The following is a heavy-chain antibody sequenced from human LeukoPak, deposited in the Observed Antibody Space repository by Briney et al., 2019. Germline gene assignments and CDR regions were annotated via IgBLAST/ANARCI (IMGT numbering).Heavy chain of an antibody. J-gene: IGHJ3*02. CDR2: IYYSGST. D-gene: IGHD2-15*01. CDR1: GGSINSYY. Sequence: SETLSLTCTVSGGSINSYYWSWIRQPPGKGLEWTGYIYYSGSTNYNPSLKSRVTISVDTSNNKFSLKLTSLTAADTAVYYCVRHLSAGRPAFDIWGQGTMVTVSS. V-gene: IGHV4-59*08. CDR3: VRHLSAGRPAFDI.